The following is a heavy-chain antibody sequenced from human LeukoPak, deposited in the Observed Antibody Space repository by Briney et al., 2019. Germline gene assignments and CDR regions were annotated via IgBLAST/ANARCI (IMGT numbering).Heavy chain of an antibody. CDR1: GFSLRTSGVG. Sequence: SGPTLLHPTPTLTLTCTFSGFSLRTSGVGVGWIRQPPVKALEWLTLIYWDDDKRYSPSLKSRLTITKDTSKNQVVLTMTNMDPVDTATYYCAHEDNWGTAPTFDYWGQGTLVTVSS. J-gene: IGHJ4*02. V-gene: IGHV2-5*02. D-gene: IGHD7-27*01. CDR3: AHEDNWGTAPTFDY. CDR2: IYWDDDK.